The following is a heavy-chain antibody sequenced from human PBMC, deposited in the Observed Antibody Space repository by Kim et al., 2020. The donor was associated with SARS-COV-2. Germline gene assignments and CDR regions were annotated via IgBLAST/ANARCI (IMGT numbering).Heavy chain of an antibody. V-gene: IGHV5-51*01. CDR1: GYSFTSYW. CDR2: IYPGDSDT. CDR3: ARVLRRNYYYYGMDV. Sequence: GESLKISCKGSGYSFTSYWIGWVRQMPGKGLEWMGIIYPGDSDTRYRPSFQGQVTISADKSISTAYLQWSSLKASDTAMYYCARVLRRNYYYYGMDVWGQGTTVTVSS. D-gene: IGHD6-6*01. J-gene: IGHJ6*02.